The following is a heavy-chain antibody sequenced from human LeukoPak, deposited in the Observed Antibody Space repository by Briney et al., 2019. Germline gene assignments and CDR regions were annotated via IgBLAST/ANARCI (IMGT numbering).Heavy chain of an antibody. D-gene: IGHD2-2*01. J-gene: IGHJ4*02. CDR2: IYYSGST. CDR3: ARLVVRVGYFDY. V-gene: IGHV4-39*01. Sequence: SETLSLTCTVSGGSISSSSYYWGWIRQPPGKGLEWIGSIYYSGSTYYNPSLKSRVTISVDTSKNQFSLKLSSVTAADTAVYYCARLVVRVGYFDYWGQGTLVTVSS. CDR1: GGSISSSSYY.